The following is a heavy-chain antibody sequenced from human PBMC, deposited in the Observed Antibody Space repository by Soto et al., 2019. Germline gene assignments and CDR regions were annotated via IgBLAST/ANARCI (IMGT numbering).Heavy chain of an antibody. CDR1: GFSLNTRGVG. J-gene: IGHJ4*02. CDR2: ISWDGEK. D-gene: IGHD3-10*01. CDR3: ARENYYGSGSYPDY. Sequence: SGPTLVNPTHTLTLTCTFSGFSLNTRGVGVGWIRQPPGKALEWLALISWDGEKRYSPSLKSRLTITKDTSENQVVLTMTNMDPVDTATYYCARENYYGSGSYPDYWGQGTLVTVSS. V-gene: IGHV2-5*02.